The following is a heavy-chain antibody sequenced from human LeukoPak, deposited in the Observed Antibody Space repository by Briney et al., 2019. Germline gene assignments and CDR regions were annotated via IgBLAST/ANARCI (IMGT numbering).Heavy chain of an antibody. J-gene: IGHJ4*02. V-gene: IGHV1-2*02. CDR1: GYTFTGYY. CDR2: INPNSGGT. Sequence: GASVKVSCKASGYTFTGYYMYWVRQAPGQGLEWMGWINPNSGGTKYAQKFQGRVTMTRDTSISTAYMELSRLRSDDTAVYYCARDSFTYYYDSSGYYYFDYWGQGTLVTVSS. D-gene: IGHD3-22*01. CDR3: ARDSFTYYYDSSGYYYFDY.